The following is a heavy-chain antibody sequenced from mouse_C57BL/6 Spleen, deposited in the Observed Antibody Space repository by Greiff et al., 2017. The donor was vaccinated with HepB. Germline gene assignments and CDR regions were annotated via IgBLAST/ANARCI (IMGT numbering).Heavy chain of an antibody. CDR2: ISSGSSTI. D-gene: IGHD2-3*01. Sequence: EVQVVESGGGLVKPGGSLKLSCAASGFTFSDYGMHWVRQAPEKGLEWVAYISSGSSTIYYADTVKGRFTISRDNAKNTLFLQMTSLRSEETAMYYCARGLDGYYGSPYAMDYWGQGTSVTVSS. V-gene: IGHV5-17*01. CDR1: GFTFSDYG. CDR3: ARGLDGYYGSPYAMDY. J-gene: IGHJ4*01.